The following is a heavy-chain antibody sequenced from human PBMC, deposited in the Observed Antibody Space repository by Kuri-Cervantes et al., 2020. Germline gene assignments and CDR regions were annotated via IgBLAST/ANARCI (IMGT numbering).Heavy chain of an antibody. CDR1: GFTFSSYA. J-gene: IGHJ3*02. CDR3: ARDWATVTSDAFDI. V-gene: IGHV3-7*01. CDR2: VKQDGSEK. Sequence: GGSLRLSCAASGFTFSSYAMHWVRQAPGKGLEWVANVKQDGSEKYYVDSVKGRFTISRDNAKNSLYLQMNSLRAEDTAVYYCARDWATVTSDAFDIWGQGTMVTVSS. D-gene: IGHD4-17*01.